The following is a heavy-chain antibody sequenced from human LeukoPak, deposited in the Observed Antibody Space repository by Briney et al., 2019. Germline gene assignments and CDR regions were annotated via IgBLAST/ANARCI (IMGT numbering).Heavy chain of an antibody. V-gene: IGHV3-11*06. CDR3: ARDVPGHQQLAPGDYDY. CDR1: GFTFSDYY. D-gene: IGHD6-13*01. J-gene: IGHJ4*02. CDR2: ISSSSSYT. Sequence: PGGSLRLSCAASGFTFSDYYMSWIRQAPGKGLEWVSYISSSSSYTNYADSVKGRFTISRDNAKNSLYLQMNSLRAEDTAVYYCARDVPGHQQLAPGDYDYWGQGTLVTVSS.